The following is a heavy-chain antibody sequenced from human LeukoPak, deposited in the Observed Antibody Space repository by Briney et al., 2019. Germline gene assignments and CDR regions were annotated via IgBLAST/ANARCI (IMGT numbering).Heavy chain of an antibody. D-gene: IGHD4-17*01. Sequence: SETLSLTCTVSCGSISSYYWSWVRQPPGKGLEWVGYIYYSGSTNYNHSLKSRVTMSVDTSKNQFSLKLNSVTAADTAVYYCARFYGGYYYYYMDVWGKGATVTVSS. J-gene: IGHJ6*03. V-gene: IGHV4-59*08. CDR3: ARFYGGYYYYYMDV. CDR2: IYYSGST. CDR1: CGSISSYY.